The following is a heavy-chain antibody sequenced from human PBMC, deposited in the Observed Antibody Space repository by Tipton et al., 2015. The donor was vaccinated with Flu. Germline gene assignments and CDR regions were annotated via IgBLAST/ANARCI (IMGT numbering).Heavy chain of an antibody. D-gene: IGHD1-1*01. V-gene: IGHV1-2*02. J-gene: IGHJ6*02. CDR1: GYTFTGYY. Sequence: QLVQSGAEVKKPGASVKVSCKASGYTFTGYYMHWVRQAPGQGLEWMGWINPNSGGTNYAQKFQGRVTMTRDTSISTAYMELSRLRSGDTAVYYCARAPAMAERTYGMGVWGQGTTVTVSS. CDR3: ARAPAMAERTYGMGV. CDR2: INPNSGGT.